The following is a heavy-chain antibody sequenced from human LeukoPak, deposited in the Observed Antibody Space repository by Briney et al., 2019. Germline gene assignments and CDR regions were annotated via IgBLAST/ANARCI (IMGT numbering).Heavy chain of an antibody. J-gene: IGHJ3*02. Sequence: SETLSLTCTVSGYSISSGYYWGWIQQPPGKGLEWIGSIYHSGSTYYNPSLKSRVTISVDTSKNQFSLKLSSVTAADTAVYYCARGLVPAGDPFDIWGQGTMVTVSS. CDR1: GYSISSGYY. V-gene: IGHV4-38-2*02. CDR3: ARGLVPAGDPFDI. D-gene: IGHD2-2*01. CDR2: IYHSGST.